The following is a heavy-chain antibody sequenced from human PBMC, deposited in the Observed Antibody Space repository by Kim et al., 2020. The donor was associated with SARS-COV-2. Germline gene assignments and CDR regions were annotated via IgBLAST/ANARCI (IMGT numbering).Heavy chain of an antibody. V-gene: IGHV3-30*04. CDR3: ASLVYQPLIEYYYYGMDV. CDR2: ISYDGSNK. J-gene: IGHJ6*02. D-gene: IGHD2-2*01. CDR1: GFTFSSYA. Sequence: GGSLRLSCAASGFTFSSYAMHWVRQAPGKGLEWVAVISYDGSNKYYADSVKGRFTISRDNSKNTLYLQMNSLRAEDTAVYYCASLVYQPLIEYYYYGMDVWGQGTTVTVSS.